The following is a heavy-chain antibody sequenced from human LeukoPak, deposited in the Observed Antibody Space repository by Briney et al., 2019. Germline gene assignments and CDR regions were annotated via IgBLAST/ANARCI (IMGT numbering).Heavy chain of an antibody. D-gene: IGHD2-2*01. J-gene: IGHJ4*02. V-gene: IGHV4-30-4*08. CDR1: GGSISSGDYY. CDR3: ARFKVPAATFDY. CDR2: IYYSGIT. Sequence: SETLSLXCTVSGGSISSGDYYWSWIRQPPGKGLEWIGYIYYSGITYYNPSLKSRVTISVDTSKNQFSLKLSSVTAADTAVYFCARFKVPAATFDYWGQGTLVTVSS.